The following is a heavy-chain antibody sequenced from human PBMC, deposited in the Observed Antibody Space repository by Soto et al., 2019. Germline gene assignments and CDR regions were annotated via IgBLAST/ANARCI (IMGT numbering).Heavy chain of an antibody. V-gene: IGHV3-23*01. D-gene: IGHD3-10*01. J-gene: IGHJ4*02. CDR1: GFTFSGYA. CDR3: AKWRGLWFGELKGFDY. CDR2: IGGGGSTT. Sequence: VQLLESGGGLVQPGGSLRLSCTASGFTFSGYAMSWVRQAPGKGLEWVSIIGGGGSTTYLADSVKGRFTISRDNSKNTLYLQMNSLRVEDTAVYYCAKWRGLWFGELKGFDYWGQGTLVTVSS.